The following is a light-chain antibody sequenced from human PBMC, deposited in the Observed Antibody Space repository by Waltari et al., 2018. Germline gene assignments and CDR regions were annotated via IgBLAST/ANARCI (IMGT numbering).Light chain of an antibody. J-gene: IGLJ2*01. CDR1: NSDVGGYNY. Sequence: LTQPASVSGSPEQSITISCTGTNSDVGGYNYVSWYQQHPGAAPKLLIYDVTYRPSWVSNRFSGSKSGNTASLTISGLQAEDEADYYCSSYAGSSSHVVFGGGTKLTVL. CDR3: SSYAGSSSHVV. CDR2: DVT. V-gene: IGLV2-14*03.